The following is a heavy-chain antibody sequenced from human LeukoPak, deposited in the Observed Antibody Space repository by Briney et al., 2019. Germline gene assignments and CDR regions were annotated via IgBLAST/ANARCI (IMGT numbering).Heavy chain of an antibody. CDR3: ARARWLQGLVDY. V-gene: IGHV1-3*01. CDR1: GYTFTSYA. D-gene: IGHD5-24*01. Sequence: ASVNVSCKASGYTFTSYAMHWVRQAPGQRLEWMGWINAGNGDTKYSQKFQGRVTITRDTSASTAYMELSSLRSEDTAVYYCARARWLQGLVDYWGQGTLVTVSS. CDR2: INAGNGDT. J-gene: IGHJ4*02.